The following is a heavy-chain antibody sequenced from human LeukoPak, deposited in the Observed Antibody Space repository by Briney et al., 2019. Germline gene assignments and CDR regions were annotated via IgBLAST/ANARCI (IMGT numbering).Heavy chain of an antibody. CDR1: GFTFSSYA. J-gene: IGHJ4*02. Sequence: GRSLRLSCAASGFTFSSYAMHWVRQAPGKGLEWVSYISSSGSTIYYADSVKGRFTISRDNAKNSLYLQMNSLRAEDTAVYYCAKDPYYYDSSGYYDYWGQGTLVTVSS. D-gene: IGHD3-22*01. CDR2: ISSSGSTI. CDR3: AKDPYYYDSSGYYDY. V-gene: IGHV3-48*03.